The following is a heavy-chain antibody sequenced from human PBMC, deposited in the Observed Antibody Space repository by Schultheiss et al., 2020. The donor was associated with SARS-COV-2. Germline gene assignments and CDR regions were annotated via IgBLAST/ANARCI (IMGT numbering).Heavy chain of an antibody. CDR2: ISAYNGNT. CDR3: ARNGAARDSSGHYYGY. Sequence: ASVKVSCKASGYTFTSYDINWVRQATGQGLEWMGWISAYNGNTNYAQKFQGRVTITADESTSTAYMELSSLRSEDTAVYYCARNGAARDSSGHYYGYWGQGTLVTVSS. V-gene: IGHV1-18*01. D-gene: IGHD3-22*01. CDR1: GYTFTSYD. J-gene: IGHJ4*02.